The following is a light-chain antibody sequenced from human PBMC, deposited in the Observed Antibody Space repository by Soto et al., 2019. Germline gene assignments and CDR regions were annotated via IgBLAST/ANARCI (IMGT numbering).Light chain of an antibody. CDR1: QSVSSSY. V-gene: IGKV3-20*01. CDR2: AAS. Sequence: EIVLTQSQGTLSLSPGERATLSCRASQSVSSSYLAWYQQKPRQTPRLLIYAASSRATSSPARFSGSGSGTHFTLTISRLEPEDFAVYYCHQYSDSPPYTFGQGTNLEIK. CDR3: HQYSDSPPYT. J-gene: IGKJ2*01.